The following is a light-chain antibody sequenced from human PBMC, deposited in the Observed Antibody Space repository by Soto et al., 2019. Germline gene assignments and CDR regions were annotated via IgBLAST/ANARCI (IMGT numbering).Light chain of an antibody. J-gene: IGLJ1*01. CDR1: NSNIGAGFG. CDR3: QSYDKRLTAYV. V-gene: IGLV1-40*01. CDR2: SNT. Sequence: QSVLTQPPSVSGAPGQRVTISCTGSNSNIGAGFGVQWYQQFPRTAPRLLIYSNTNRPSGVPDRFSASKSGTSASLAITGLRAEDEGHYYCQSYDKRLTAYVFGTGTKVTVL.